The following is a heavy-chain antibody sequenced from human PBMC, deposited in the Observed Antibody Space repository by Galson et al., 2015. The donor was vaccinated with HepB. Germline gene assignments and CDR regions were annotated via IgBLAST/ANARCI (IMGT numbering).Heavy chain of an antibody. CDR1: GFTFNNYW. Sequence: SLRLSCAASGFTFNNYWMSWIRQAPGKGLERVANINQDDSEKYYVDSVKGRFTISRDNAKNLLYLQMNNLRAEDTAVYYCARDDSTGYYYFDYWGQGTLVTVSS. CDR2: INQDDSEK. V-gene: IGHV3-7*01. J-gene: IGHJ4*02. CDR3: ARDDSTGYYYFDY. D-gene: IGHD3-22*01.